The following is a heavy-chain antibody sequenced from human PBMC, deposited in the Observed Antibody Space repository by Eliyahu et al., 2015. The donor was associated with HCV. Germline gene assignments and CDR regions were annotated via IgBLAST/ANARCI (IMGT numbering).Heavy chain of an antibody. CDR1: GFXFRDYY. CDR2: ISNSGSTI. J-gene: IGHJ3*02. Sequence: QVQLVESGGGLVKPGGSLRLSCAASGFXFRDYYMSWVRQAPGKGLEWVSYISNSGSTIYYADSVKGRFTISRDNAKNSLFLQMNSLRAEDTAVYYCARDGATVLTEDAFDIWGHGTMVTVSS. D-gene: IGHD4-23*01. V-gene: IGHV3-11*01. CDR3: ARDGATVLTEDAFDI.